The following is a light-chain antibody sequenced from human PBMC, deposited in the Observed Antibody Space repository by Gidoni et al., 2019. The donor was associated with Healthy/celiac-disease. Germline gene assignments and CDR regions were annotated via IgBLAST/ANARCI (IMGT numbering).Light chain of an antibody. CDR2: DAS. CDR1: QSVSSY. Sequence: EIVLTQSPATLSLSPGERATLSCRASQSVSSYLAWYQQKPGQAPRLLLYDASNRAPGIPARFSGSGSGTDFTLTISSLEPEDFAVYYCQQRSKWPTFGQGTKVEIK. V-gene: IGKV3-11*01. CDR3: QQRSKWPT. J-gene: IGKJ1*01.